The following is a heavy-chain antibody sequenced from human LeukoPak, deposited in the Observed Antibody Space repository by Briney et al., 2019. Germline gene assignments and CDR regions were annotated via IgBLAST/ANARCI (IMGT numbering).Heavy chain of an antibody. CDR2: INPNSGGT. J-gene: IGHJ6*02. CDR1: GYTFTGYY. Sequence: ASVKVSCKASGYTFTGYYMHWVRQAPGQGLEWMGRINPNSGGTNYAQKFQGRVTMTRDTSISTAYMELSRLRSDDTAVYYCARDPLVVPYYDILTGIYYYYGMDVWGQGTTVTVSS. V-gene: IGHV1-2*06. D-gene: IGHD3-9*01. CDR3: ARDPLVVPYYDILTGIYYYYGMDV.